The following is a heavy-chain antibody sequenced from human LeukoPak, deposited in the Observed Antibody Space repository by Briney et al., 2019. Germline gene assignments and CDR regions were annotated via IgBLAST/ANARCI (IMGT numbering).Heavy chain of an antibody. CDR3: ARDDGYCSGGSCYSGYYFDY. D-gene: IGHD2-15*01. CDR2: LYSGDTT. J-gene: IGHJ4*02. V-gene: IGHV3-66*01. CDR1: GFTVSSTY. Sequence: GGSLRLSCAASGFTVSSTYMSWVRQAPGKGLEWVSALYSGDTTYYANSVKGRFTISRDNSKNMLYLQMNSLRAEDTAVYYCARDDGYCSGGSCYSGYYFDYWGQGTLVTVSS.